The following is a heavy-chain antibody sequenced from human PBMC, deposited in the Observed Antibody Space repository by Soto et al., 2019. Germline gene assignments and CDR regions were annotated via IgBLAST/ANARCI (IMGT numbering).Heavy chain of an antibody. CDR3: ARDQTGITTTGGGRIDH. D-gene: IGHD1-20*01. V-gene: IGHV3-30-3*01. CDR2: VSFDGSNK. J-gene: IGHJ4*02. Sequence: QVQLVDSGGGVVQPGRSLRLSCAASGFTFSTHAMHRVRQAPGKGLECVAIVSFDGSNKYYADSVKGRFTISRDNSKNTLYLQMSGLTPEDTAVYYCARDQTGITTTGGGRIDHWGQGTLVTVSS. CDR1: GFTFSTHA.